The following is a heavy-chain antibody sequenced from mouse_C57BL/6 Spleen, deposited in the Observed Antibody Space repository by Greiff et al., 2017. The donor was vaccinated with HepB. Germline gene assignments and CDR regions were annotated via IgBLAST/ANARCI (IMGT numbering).Heavy chain of an antibody. D-gene: IGHD1-1*01. CDR3: AKHDYYGSRGGYFDY. J-gene: IGHJ2*01. CDR2: IWGGGRT. V-gene: IGHV2-9*01. CDR1: GFSLTSYG. Sequence: VKLVESGPGLVAPSQSLSITCTVSGFSLTSYGVDWVRQPPGRGLEWLGVIWGGGRTNYNSALMSRLSISKDNSKSQVFLKMNSLQTDDTAMYYGAKHDYYGSRGGYFDYWGQGTTLTVSS.